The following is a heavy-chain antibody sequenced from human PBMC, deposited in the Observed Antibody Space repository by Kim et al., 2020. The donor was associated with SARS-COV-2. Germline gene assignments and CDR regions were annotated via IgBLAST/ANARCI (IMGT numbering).Heavy chain of an antibody. Sequence: SLKRRVTISVDTSKNQFSLKLSSVTAADTAVYYCARESGYDLYYYYGMDVWGQGTTVTVSS. V-gene: IGHV4-31*02. J-gene: IGHJ6*02. CDR3: ARESGYDLYYYYGMDV. D-gene: IGHD6-25*01.